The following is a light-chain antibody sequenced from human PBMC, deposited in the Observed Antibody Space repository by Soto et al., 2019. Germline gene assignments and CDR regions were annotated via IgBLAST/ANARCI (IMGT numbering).Light chain of an antibody. J-gene: IGKJ2*01. CDR2: DAS. CDR3: HQYDDGPYT. V-gene: IGKV3-20*01. CDR1: QSVSNNY. Sequence: EIVLTQSPCTLSLSPGERATLSCRASQSVSNNYLAWYQQKPGQAPRLLIYDASTRATGVPARFSGSGSGTDFTLTISRLEPEDFAVYYCHQYDDGPYTFGQGTKVDIK.